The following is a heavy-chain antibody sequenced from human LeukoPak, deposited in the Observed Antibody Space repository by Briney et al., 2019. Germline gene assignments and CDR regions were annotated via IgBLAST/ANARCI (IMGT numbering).Heavy chain of an antibody. CDR3: ARGLPGYGDLDY. CDR1: GFTFRTYT. Sequence: GGSLRLSCEASGFTFRTYTMHWVRQAPGRGLEWVPSISTGSIYIYYADSVKGRFAISRDDAKSSLFLQMNSLRAEDTAAYYCARGLPGYGDLDYWGQGTRVTVSS. J-gene: IGHJ4*02. CDR2: ISTGSIYI. V-gene: IGHV3-21*01. D-gene: IGHD4-17*01.